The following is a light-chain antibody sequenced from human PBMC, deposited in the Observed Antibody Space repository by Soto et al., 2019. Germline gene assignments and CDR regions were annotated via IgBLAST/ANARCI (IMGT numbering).Light chain of an antibody. CDR3: QQYNNGRTYT. V-gene: IGKV3-15*01. J-gene: IGKJ2*01. CDR2: GAY. CDR1: QSISSS. Sequence: EIVMPQSPATLSVSPGERATLACRASQSISSSLAWYQQKPGQAPKLLIYGAYTRSTGIPARFSGSGSGTEFTITISRLQSEDFGVYDCQQYNNGRTYTIGQGTKLEI.